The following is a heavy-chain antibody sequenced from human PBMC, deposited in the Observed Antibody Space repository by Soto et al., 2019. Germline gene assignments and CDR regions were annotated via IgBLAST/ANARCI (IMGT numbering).Heavy chain of an antibody. Sequence: GGSLRLSCAASGFTFSSYAMSWVRQAPGKGLEWVSAISGSGGSTYYADSVKGRFTISRDNSKNTLYLQMNSLRAEDTAVYYCAGPDLSGSYYNSLYYYYYMDVWGKGTTVTVSS. CDR2: ISGSGGST. J-gene: IGHJ6*03. D-gene: IGHD3-10*01. CDR3: AGPDLSGSYYNSLYYYYYMDV. V-gene: IGHV3-23*01. CDR1: GFTFSSYA.